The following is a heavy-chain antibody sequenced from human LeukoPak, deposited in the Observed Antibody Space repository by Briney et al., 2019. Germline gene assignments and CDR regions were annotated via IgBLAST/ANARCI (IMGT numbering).Heavy chain of an antibody. CDR1: GFTFSDYY. V-gene: IGHV3-23*01. J-gene: IGHJ4*02. Sequence: GGSLRLSCGASGFTFSDYYMSWVRQAPGKGLEWVSAISGSGGSTYYADSVKGRFTISRDNSKNTLYLQMNSLRAEDTAVYYCALWATNFDYWGQGTLVTVSS. CDR3: ALWATNFDY. CDR2: ISGSGGST. D-gene: IGHD5-12*01.